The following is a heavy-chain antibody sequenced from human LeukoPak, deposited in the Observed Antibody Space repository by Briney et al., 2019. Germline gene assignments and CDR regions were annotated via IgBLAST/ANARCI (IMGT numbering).Heavy chain of an antibody. CDR1: GFSFSSYA. CDR2: VSGSGGST. D-gene: IGHD3-10*01. Sequence: GGSLRLSCAASGFSFSSYAMSWVRQAPGKGLEWVSVVSGSGGSTYYGDSVIGRFTISRDNSNNTLFLQMNSLRAEDTAVYYCAKGNWEDRYYYYYMDVWGKGTTVTISS. V-gene: IGHV3-23*01. J-gene: IGHJ6*03. CDR3: AKGNWEDRYYYYYMDV.